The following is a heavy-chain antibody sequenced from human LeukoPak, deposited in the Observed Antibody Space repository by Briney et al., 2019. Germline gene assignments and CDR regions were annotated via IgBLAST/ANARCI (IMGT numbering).Heavy chain of an antibody. J-gene: IGHJ3*02. V-gene: IGHV5-51*01. D-gene: IGHD4-17*01. CDR1: GYSFTSYW. Sequence: ESLKISCKGSGYSFTSYWIGGVRQMPGKGLEWMGIIYPGDSDTRYSPSFQGQVTISADKSISTAYLQWSSLKASDTAMCYCASHRTLTTVYAFDIWGQGTMVTVSS. CDR2: IYPGDSDT. CDR3: ASHRTLTTVYAFDI.